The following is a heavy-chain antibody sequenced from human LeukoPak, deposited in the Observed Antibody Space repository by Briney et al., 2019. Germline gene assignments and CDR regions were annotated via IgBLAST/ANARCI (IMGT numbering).Heavy chain of an antibody. J-gene: IGHJ4*02. D-gene: IGHD2-15*01. CDR1: GFTFSTYA. V-gene: IGHV3-23*01. CDR3: AKVRMGGGYLDY. Sequence: PGGSLTLSCAVSGFTFSTYAMNWVRQAPGKGLEWVSAISDSGGHTYYADSVEGRFTISRDNSKNTLYLQMNSLGAEDTAVYFCAKVRMGGGYLDYWGQGTLVTVSS. CDR2: ISDSGGHT.